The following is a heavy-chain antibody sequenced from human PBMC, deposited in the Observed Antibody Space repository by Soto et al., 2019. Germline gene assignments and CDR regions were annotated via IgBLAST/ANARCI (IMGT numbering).Heavy chain of an antibody. V-gene: IGHV4-59*08. D-gene: IGHD7-27*01. J-gene: IGHJ4*02. CDR2: IYYSGST. CDR1: GGSISSYY. CDR3: TRGPSGDKVDY. Sequence: SETLSLTCTVSGGSISSYYWSWIRQPPGKGLEWIGYIYYSGSTYYNPSLKSRVTISVDTSKNQFSLKLSSVTAADTAVYYCTRGPSGDKVDYWGQGTLVTVSS.